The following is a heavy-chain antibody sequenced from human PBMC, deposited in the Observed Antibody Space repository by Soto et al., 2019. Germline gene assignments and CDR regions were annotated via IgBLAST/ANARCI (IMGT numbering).Heavy chain of an antibody. Sequence: QITLKESGPTLVKPTQTLTLTCTFSGFSLSTSGVGVGWIRQPPGKAPEWLALIYWDDDKRHSPSLRSRLTITNDPSKNQVVLTLTNMDPVDTATYYCARRTAAAGTYDYWGQGTLVTVSS. D-gene: IGHD6-13*01. V-gene: IGHV2-5*02. CDR3: ARRTAAAGTYDY. CDR2: IYWDDDK. J-gene: IGHJ4*02. CDR1: GFSLSTSGVG.